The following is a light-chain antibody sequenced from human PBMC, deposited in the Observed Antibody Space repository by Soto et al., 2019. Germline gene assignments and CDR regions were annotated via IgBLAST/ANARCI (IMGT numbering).Light chain of an antibody. V-gene: IGLV1-40*01. Sequence: QAVVTQPPSVSGAPGQRVTISCTGSSSNIGAGYDVHWYQQFPGTAPKLLIYGNNNRPSGVPDRFSGSKSGTSASLAITGLQAEDEADYYCQSYDRGARVFGGGTQLTVL. CDR1: SSNIGAGYD. J-gene: IGLJ2*01. CDR3: QSYDRGARV. CDR2: GNN.